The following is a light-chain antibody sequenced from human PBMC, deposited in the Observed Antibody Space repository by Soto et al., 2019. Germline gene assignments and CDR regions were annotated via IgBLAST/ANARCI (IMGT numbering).Light chain of an antibody. V-gene: IGKV1-5*01. CDR3: QHYYSYSEA. CDR2: DAS. Sequence: DIQMTQSPSTLSASVGDRVTITCRASQSISTWLAWYQQKPGKAPKVLIYDASSLESGVPSRFSGSGSGTEFTLTIGSLQPDDFATYYCQHYYSYSEAFGQGTKVDIK. CDR1: QSISTW. J-gene: IGKJ1*01.